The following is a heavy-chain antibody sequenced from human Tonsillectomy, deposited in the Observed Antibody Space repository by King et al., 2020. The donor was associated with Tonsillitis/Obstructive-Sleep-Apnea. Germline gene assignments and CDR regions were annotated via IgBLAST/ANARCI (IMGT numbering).Heavy chain of an antibody. V-gene: IGHV5-51*01. CDR3: ARPRITGTTSYAF. D-gene: IGHD1-20*01. CDR1: GYSFSNYW. Sequence: VQLVESGAELKKPGESLKISCTGSGYSFSNYWIGWVRQMPGKGLEWMGIIYPADSDTRYSPSFQGQVTISADRSISTTYLQWSSLKASDTAMYYCARPRITGTTSYAFWGQGTLVTVSS. J-gene: IGHJ4*02. CDR2: IYPADSDT.